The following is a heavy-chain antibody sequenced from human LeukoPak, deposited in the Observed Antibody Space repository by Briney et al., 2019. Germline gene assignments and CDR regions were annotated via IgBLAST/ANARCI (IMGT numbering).Heavy chain of an antibody. V-gene: IGHV3-20*04. J-gene: IGHJ4*02. CDR2: INWNGGST. CDR1: GFTFDDYG. Sequence: GGSLRLSCAASGFTFDDYGMSWVRQAPGKGLEWVSGINWNGGSTGYADSVKGRFTISRDNAKNSLYLQMNSLRAEDTALYYCARAPAPLLSGELLHWGQGTLVTVSS. D-gene: IGHD3-10*01. CDR3: ARAPAPLLSGELLH.